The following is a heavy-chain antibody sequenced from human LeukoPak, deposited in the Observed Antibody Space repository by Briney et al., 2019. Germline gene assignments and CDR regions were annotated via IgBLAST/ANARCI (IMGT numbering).Heavy chain of an antibody. V-gene: IGHV3-11*01. CDR1: GFTFSDYY. CDR2: ISSSGSTI. Sequence: GGSLRLSCAASGFTFSDYYMSWIRQAPGKGLEWVSYISSSGSTIFYADSVKGRFTISRGNAKNSLYLQMNSLRAEDTAVYYCAKDLPTAMVTGTYYYYGMDVWGQGTTVTVSS. D-gene: IGHD5-18*01. CDR3: AKDLPTAMVTGTYYYYGMDV. J-gene: IGHJ6*02.